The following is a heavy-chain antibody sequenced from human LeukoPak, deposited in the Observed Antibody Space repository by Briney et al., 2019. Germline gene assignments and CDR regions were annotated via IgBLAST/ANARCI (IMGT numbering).Heavy chain of an antibody. D-gene: IGHD2-2*01. Sequence: PSETLSLTCTVSGGSVSSGRYYWRWIRQPPGKGLEWNGYIYYSGSTNYNPSLKSRVTTSVDSSKNQFSLKLSSVTAADTAVYYCARYRRSTSCHDYWGQGTLVTVSS. CDR3: ARYRRSTSCHDY. CDR1: GGSVSSGRYY. CDR2: IYYSGST. J-gene: IGHJ4*02. V-gene: IGHV4-61*01.